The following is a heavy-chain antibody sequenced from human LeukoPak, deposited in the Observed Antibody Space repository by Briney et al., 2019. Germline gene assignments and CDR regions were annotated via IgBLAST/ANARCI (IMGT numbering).Heavy chain of an antibody. J-gene: IGHJ3*02. CDR2: INHSGST. D-gene: IGHD6-13*01. CDR3: ARAIGFPAASDAFDI. V-gene: IGHV4-4*02. CDR1: GGSISSSNW. Sequence: SETLSLTCAVSGGSISSSNWWSWIRQPPGKGLEWIGEINHSGSTNYNPSLKSRVTISVDTSKNQFSLKLSSVTAADTAVYYCARAIGFPAASDAFDIWGQGTMVTVSS.